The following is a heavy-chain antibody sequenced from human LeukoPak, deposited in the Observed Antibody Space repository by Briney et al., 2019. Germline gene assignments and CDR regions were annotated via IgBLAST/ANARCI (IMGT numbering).Heavy chain of an antibody. CDR2: IYYSGST. J-gene: IGHJ4*02. CDR3: ASGGWELSFDY. Sequence: KPSETLSLTCAVYGGSLSDYYWSWIRQPPGKGLEWIGYIYYSGSTNYNPSLKSRVTISVDTSKNQFSLKLSSVTAADTAVYYCASGGWELSFDYWGQGTLVTVSS. D-gene: IGHD1-26*01. CDR1: GGSLSDYY. V-gene: IGHV4-59*01.